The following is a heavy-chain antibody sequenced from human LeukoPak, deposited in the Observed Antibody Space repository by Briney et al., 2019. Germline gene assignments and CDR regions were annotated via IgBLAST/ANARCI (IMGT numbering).Heavy chain of an antibody. CDR3: ARGVSSSWSSAAFQPFDF. D-gene: IGHD6-13*01. CDR2: IYYSGNT. CDR1: GGSISSYY. Sequence: SETLSLTCTVSGGSISSYYWGWIRQPPGKGLEWIGNIYYSGNTYYSPSLKSRVTISVDTSKNQFSLHLTSVSAADTAVYYCARGVSSSWSSAAFQPFDFWGQGTLVTVSS. V-gene: IGHV4-39*07. J-gene: IGHJ4*02.